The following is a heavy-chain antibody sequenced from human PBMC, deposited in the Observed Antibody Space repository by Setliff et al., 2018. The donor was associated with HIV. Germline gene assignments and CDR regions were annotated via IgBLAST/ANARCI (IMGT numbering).Heavy chain of an antibody. CDR3: ALAGRAVYY. D-gene: IGHD6-19*01. CDR1: GFTVISKS. Sequence: PGGSLRLSCVASGFTVISKSMSWVRQAPGKGLVWVSRINSDGSSTSYADSVKGRFTISRDNAKNTLYLQMNSLRAEDTAVYYCALAGRAVYYWGQGTLVTVSS. V-gene: IGHV3-74*01. J-gene: IGHJ4*02. CDR2: INSDGSST.